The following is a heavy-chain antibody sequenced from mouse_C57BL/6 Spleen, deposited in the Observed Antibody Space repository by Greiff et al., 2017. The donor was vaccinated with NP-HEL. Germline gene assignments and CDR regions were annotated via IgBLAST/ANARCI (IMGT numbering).Heavy chain of an antibody. CDR1: GYTFTSYW. D-gene: IGHD1-2*01. J-gene: IGHJ4*01. V-gene: IGHV1-64*01. CDR2: IHPNSGST. CDR3: ARGRITDAGDY. Sequence: QVQLQQPGAELVKPGASVKLSCKASGYTFTSYWMHWVKQRPGQGLEWIGMIHPNSGSTNYNEKFKSKATLTVDKSSSTAYMQLSSLTYEDAAVYYCARGRITDAGDYWGQGTSVTVSS.